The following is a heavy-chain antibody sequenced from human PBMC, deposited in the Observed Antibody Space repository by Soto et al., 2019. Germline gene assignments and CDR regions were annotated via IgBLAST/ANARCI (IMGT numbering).Heavy chain of an antibody. J-gene: IGHJ4*02. Sequence: SETLSLTCTVSGGSVSSGSYYWSSIRQPPGKGLEWIGYIYYSGSTNYNPSLKSRVTISVDTSKNQFSLKLSSVTAADTAVYYCARTAGRERAMYYYDSSGQGDYWGQGTMVTVSP. V-gene: IGHV4-61*01. CDR2: IYYSGST. CDR1: GGSVSSGSYY. CDR3: ARTAGRERAMYYYDSSGQGDY. D-gene: IGHD3-22*01.